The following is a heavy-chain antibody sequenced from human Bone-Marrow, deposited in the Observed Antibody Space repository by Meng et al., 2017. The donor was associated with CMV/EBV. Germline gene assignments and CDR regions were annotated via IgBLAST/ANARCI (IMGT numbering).Heavy chain of an antibody. CDR3: VRAWERLLLDY. CDR1: GFTFSSYA. V-gene: IGHV3-30-3*01. Sequence: GESLKISCAASGFTFSSYAMHWVRQAPGKGLEWVAVISYDGSNKYYADSVKGRFTISRDNSKNTLYLQMNSLRAKDTAVYYCVRAWERLLLDYWGQGTLVTVSS. J-gene: IGHJ4*02. CDR2: ISYDGSNK. D-gene: IGHD1-26*01.